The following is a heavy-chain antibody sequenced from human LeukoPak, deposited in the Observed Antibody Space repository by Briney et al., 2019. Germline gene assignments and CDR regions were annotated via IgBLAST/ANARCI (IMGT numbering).Heavy chain of an antibody. V-gene: IGHV3-23*01. CDR3: AKDQRKHIAAADIGFDY. D-gene: IGHD6-13*01. Sequence: PGGSLRLSCAASGFTFSRYSMGWVRQAPGRGLDWVSTIGGRGDTTFYADSVKGRFTISRDNSKDTVYLQMNSLRAEDTAVYYCAKDQRKHIAAADIGFDYWGQGTLVTVSS. J-gene: IGHJ4*02. CDR2: IGGRGDTT. CDR1: GFTFSRYS.